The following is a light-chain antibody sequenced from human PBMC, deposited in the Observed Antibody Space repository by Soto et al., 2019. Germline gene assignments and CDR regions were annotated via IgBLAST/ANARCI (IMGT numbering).Light chain of an antibody. CDR3: QQYGSSGT. CDR2: DAS. V-gene: IGKV3-20*01. Sequence: EIVITQSPATLSVSPGERATLSFRASQSVSSNLAWYQQKPGQAPRLLIYDASNRATGIPARFSGSGSGTDFTLTISRLEPEDFAVYYCQQYGSSGTFGQGTKVDIK. J-gene: IGKJ1*01. CDR1: QSVSSN.